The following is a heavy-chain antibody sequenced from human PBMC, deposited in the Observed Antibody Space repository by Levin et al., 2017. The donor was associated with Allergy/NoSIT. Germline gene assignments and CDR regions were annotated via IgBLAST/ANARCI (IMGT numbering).Heavy chain of an antibody. CDR1: GYTFTGYY. J-gene: IGHJ4*02. CDR3: ARDRYGSSSPNDY. D-gene: IGHD6-6*01. Sequence: ASVKVSCKASGYTFTGYYMHWVRQAPGQGLEWMGWINPNSGGTNYAQKFQGRVTMTRDTSISTAYMELSRLRSDDTAVYYCARDRYGSSSPNDYWGQGTLVTVSS. V-gene: IGHV1-2*02. CDR2: INPNSGGT.